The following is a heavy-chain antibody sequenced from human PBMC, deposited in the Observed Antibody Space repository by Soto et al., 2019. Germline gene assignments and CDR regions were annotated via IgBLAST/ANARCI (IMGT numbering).Heavy chain of an antibody. CDR3: ARYSRPEFRNWFDP. CDR2: IYSSGSR. D-gene: IGHD2-15*01. V-gene: IGHV4-39*07. Sequence: SETLSLTCTVSGDSLSSSRHYWGWIRQPPGKGLEWIGNIYSSGSRNYNPSLKSRVTISVDTSKNQFSLKLSSVTAADTAVYYCARYSRPEFRNWFDPWGQGTLVTVSS. J-gene: IGHJ5*02. CDR1: GDSLSSSRHY.